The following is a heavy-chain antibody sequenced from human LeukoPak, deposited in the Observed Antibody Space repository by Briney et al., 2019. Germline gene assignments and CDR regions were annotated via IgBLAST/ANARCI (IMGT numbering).Heavy chain of an antibody. CDR1: GFNFRESW. CDR2: IKADGSTI. Sequence: PGGSLRLSCVGSGFNFRESWMSWARQAPGKGLEWVALIKADGSTILYVDSVRGRFTISRDNAKNSLYLQMNGLRAEDMAVYYCARDAGYFKGDYWGQGTLVTVSS. CDR3: ARDAGYFKGDY. V-gene: IGHV3-7*01. D-gene: IGHD2/OR15-2a*01. J-gene: IGHJ4*02.